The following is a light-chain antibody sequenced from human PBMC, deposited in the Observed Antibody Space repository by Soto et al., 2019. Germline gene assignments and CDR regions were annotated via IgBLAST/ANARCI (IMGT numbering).Light chain of an antibody. CDR2: EVS. Sequence: QSALTQPASVSGSPGQSITISCTGTSSDVGGYNYVSWYQQHPGKAPKVMIYEVSNRPSGVSNRFSGSKSGNTASLTISGLQAGDEADYYCSSYTISSTLVFGGGTQLTVL. CDR3: SSYTISSTLV. V-gene: IGLV2-14*01. J-gene: IGLJ2*01. CDR1: SSDVGGYNY.